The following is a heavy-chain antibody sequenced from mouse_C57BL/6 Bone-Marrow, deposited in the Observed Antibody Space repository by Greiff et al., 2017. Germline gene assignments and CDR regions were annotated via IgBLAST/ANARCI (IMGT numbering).Heavy chain of an antibody. CDR2: IDPSDSYT. Sequence: VQLKQPGAELVMPGASVKLSCKASGYTFTSYWMHWVQQRPGQGLEWIGEIDPSDSYTNYTQKLKGKSTLTVYKSTSTAYMQLGSLTSEDSAGYYCAAVGYYGLAYWGQGTLVTGSS. V-gene: IGHV1-69*01. CDR1: GYTFTSYW. D-gene: IGHD2-3*01. J-gene: IGHJ3*01. CDR3: AAVGYYGLAY.